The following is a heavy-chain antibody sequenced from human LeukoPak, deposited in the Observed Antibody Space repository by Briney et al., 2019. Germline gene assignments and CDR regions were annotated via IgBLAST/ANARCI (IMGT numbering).Heavy chain of an antibody. CDR3: ARSEANYDYVWGSYRYYMDV. J-gene: IGHJ6*03. V-gene: IGHV1-18*01. CDR1: GYTFTSYG. Sequence: GASVKVSCKASGYTFTSYGISWVRQAPGQGLEWMGWISAYNGNTNYAQKLQGRVTMTTDTSTSTAYMGLRSLRSDDTAVYYCARSEANYDYVWGSYRYYMDVWGKGTTVTVSS. CDR2: ISAYNGNT. D-gene: IGHD3-16*02.